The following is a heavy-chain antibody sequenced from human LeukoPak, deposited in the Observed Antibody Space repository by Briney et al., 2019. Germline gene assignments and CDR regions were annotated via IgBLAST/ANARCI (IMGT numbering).Heavy chain of an antibody. J-gene: IGHJ4*02. D-gene: IGHD3-22*01. CDR3: AKDGMQGSSGYSAYFDY. Sequence: GGSLRLSCAASGFTFSSYGMHWVRQAPGKGLEWLAVISYDGSNKYYADSVKGRFTISRDNSKNTLYLQMNSLRAEDTAVYYCAKDGMQGSSGYSAYFDYWGQGTLVTVSS. CDR2: ISYDGSNK. CDR1: GFTFSSYG. V-gene: IGHV3-30*18.